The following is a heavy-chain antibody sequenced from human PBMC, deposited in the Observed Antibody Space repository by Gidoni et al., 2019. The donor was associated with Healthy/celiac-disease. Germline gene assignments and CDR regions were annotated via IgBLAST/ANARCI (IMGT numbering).Heavy chain of an antibody. CDR2: ISSSSSYI. CDR1: GFTFSSYS. V-gene: IGHV3-21*01. D-gene: IGHD3-16*01. J-gene: IGHJ4*02. Sequence: EVQLVESGGGLVKPGGSLSLSCAASGFTFSSYSMNWVRQAPGKGLEWVSSISSSSSYIYYADSVKGRFTISRDNAKNSLYLQMNSLRAEDTAVYYCARAPLTEPYDGGFDYWGQGTLVTVSS. CDR3: ARAPLTEPYDGGFDY.